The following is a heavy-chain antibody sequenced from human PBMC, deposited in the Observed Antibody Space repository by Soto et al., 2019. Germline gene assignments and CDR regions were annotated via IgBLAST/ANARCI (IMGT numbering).Heavy chain of an antibody. Sequence: QPGGSLRLSCAASGFTFSSYGMHWVRQAPGKGLEWVAVISYDGSNKYYADSVKGRFTISRDNSKNTLYLQMNSLRAEDTAVYYCAKERRVYYDSSGYYYYYYYGMDVWGQGTTVTVSS. CDR3: AKERRVYYDSSGYYYYYYYGMDV. D-gene: IGHD3-22*01. V-gene: IGHV3-30*18. CDR2: ISYDGSNK. CDR1: GFTFSSYG. J-gene: IGHJ6*02.